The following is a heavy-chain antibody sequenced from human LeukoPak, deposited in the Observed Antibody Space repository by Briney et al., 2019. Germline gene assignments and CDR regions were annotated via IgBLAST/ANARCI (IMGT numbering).Heavy chain of an antibody. CDR3: ARGTLMDV. CDR1: GGSFSGYY. CDR2: INHSGST. Sequence: SETLSLTCAVYGGSFSGYYWSWIRQPPGKGLEWIGEINHSGSTNYNPSLKSRVTISVDTSKNQFSLKLSSVIAADTAVYYCARGTLMDVWGKGTTVTVSS. J-gene: IGHJ6*03. V-gene: IGHV4-34*01.